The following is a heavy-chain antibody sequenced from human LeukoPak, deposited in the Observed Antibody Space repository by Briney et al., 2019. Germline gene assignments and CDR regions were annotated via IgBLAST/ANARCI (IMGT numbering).Heavy chain of an antibody. CDR1: GGSIGSYY. CDR3: ARPWGDYAHFDY. J-gene: IGHJ4*02. D-gene: IGHD3-16*01. CDR2: IYISGST. Sequence: PSETLSLTCTVSGGSIGSYYWSWMRQPPGKGLEWIGNIYISGSTNYNPSLKSRVTISVDTSKNQLSLKLSAVTAADRAVYYWARPWGDYAHFDYWGQGTLVTVSS. V-gene: IGHV4-4*09.